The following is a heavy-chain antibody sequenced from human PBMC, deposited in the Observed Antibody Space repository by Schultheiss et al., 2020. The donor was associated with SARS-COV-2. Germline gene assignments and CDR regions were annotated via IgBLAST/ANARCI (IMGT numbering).Heavy chain of an antibody. CDR1: GFTFSSYA. V-gene: IGHV3-23*01. D-gene: IGHD2-2*01. CDR2: LSGSDDDT. CDR3: ARDPSWGDVVVPAAMQGMDV. J-gene: IGHJ6*02. Sequence: GGSLRLSCAASGFTFSSYAMSWVRQAPGKGLEWVSSLSGSDDDTYYADSVTGRFAISRDNSKNTLYLQMNSLRAEDTAVYYCARDPSWGDVVVPAAMQGMDVWGQGTTVTVSS.